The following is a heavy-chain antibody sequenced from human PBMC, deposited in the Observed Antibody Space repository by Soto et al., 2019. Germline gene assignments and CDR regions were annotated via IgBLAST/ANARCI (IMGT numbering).Heavy chain of an antibody. V-gene: IGHV4-31*03. CDR1: GGSISSGGYY. J-gene: IGHJ4*02. CDR3: AREYSNYVINYFDY. D-gene: IGHD4-4*01. Sequence: SETLSLTCTVSGGSISSGGYYWSWIRQHPGKGLEWIGYIYYSGSTYYNPSLKSRVTISVDTSKNQFSLKLSSVTAADTAVYYCAREYSNYVINYFDYWGQGTLVTVSS. CDR2: IYYSGST.